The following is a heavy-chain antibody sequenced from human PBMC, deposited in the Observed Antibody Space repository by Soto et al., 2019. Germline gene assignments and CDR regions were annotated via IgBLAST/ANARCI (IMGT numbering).Heavy chain of an antibody. V-gene: IGHV3-74*01. D-gene: IGHD3-3*01. CDR2: ISDYGRI. CDR3: ARGGVEPFDY. Sequence: EVQLVESGGGLVQSGGSLSLACAASGFTFKNYWMHWVRQAPGKGLVWVSRISDYGRINYADSVKGRFTISRDDAKSELYLQMNNLRAEDTAVYYCARGGVEPFDYWGQGALVTSPQ. CDR1: GFTFKNYW. J-gene: IGHJ4*02.